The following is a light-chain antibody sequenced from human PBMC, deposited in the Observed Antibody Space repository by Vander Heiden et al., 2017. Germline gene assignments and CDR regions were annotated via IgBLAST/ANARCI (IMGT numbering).Light chain of an antibody. CDR3: QAGDSSTCV. CDR2: QDS. CDR1: KLGDKY. J-gene: IGLJ2*01. V-gene: IGLV3-1*01. Sequence: YELSQPPSLSVSPGQTASITCSGDKLGDKYACWEQQKPAQSLVLVINQDSKRPAGVPERFADSDSATTVTRTSSGTEAGDDYYYYWQAGDSSTCVFGGGTKLTVL.